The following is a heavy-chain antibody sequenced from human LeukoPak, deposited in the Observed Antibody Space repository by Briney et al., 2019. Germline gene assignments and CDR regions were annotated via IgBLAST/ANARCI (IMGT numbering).Heavy chain of an antibody. Sequence: SGGTLRLSCAASGFTFSSYGMSWVRQAPGKGLEWGSGISWNSGSIGYADSVKGRFTISRDNAKNSLYLQMNSLRAEDTAVYYCASSQWLSSHFDYWGQGTLVTVSS. D-gene: IGHD3-22*01. CDR1: GFTFSSYG. J-gene: IGHJ4*02. CDR3: ASSQWLSSHFDY. CDR2: ISWNSGSI. V-gene: IGHV3-20*04.